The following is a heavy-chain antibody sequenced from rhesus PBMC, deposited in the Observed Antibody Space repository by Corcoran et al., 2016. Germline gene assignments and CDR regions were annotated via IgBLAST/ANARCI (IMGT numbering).Heavy chain of an antibody. CDR3: ARGLLYIAAAY. J-gene: IGHJ4*01. CDR1: GGAISISYYS. D-gene: IGHD6-13*01. V-gene: IGHV4-122*02. CDR2: ISYSGST. Sequence: QVQLQESGPGLVKPSETLSLTCAVSGGAISISYYSWRWIRQPPGKGLEWIGYISYSGSTNYNPSLKNRVTISIDTSKTHFSLKLNSVTAADTAVYYCARGLLYIAAAYWGQGVLVTVSS.